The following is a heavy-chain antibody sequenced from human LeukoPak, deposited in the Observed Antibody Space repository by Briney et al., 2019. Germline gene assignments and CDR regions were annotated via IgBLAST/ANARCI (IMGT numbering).Heavy chain of an antibody. CDR2: INQDGSEK. D-gene: IGHD2-21*02. J-gene: IGHJ5*02. V-gene: IGHV3-7*01. CDR3: ARDGRGYCGGDCFLSWFDH. CDR1: GFTFSRYW. Sequence: GGSLRLSCAASGFTFSRYWMSWVRQAPGKGLEWVAKINQDGSEKYYVESVKGGFTISSDNAKNSLYLQMSSLRAEDTAVYYCARDGRGYCGGDCFLSWFDHWGQGTLVTVSS.